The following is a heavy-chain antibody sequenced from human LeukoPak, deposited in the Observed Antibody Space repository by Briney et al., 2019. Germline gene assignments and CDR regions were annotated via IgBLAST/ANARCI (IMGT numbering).Heavy chain of an antibody. D-gene: IGHD2/OR15-2a*01. J-gene: IGHJ2*01. V-gene: IGHV1-18*01. Sequence: ASVKVSCKASGYTFTNYGINWVRQAPGQGLEWMGWFSGYNGNTNYAQKPQGRVTMTTDTSTSTAYMELRSLRSDDTAVYYCARVSILNEPYWYFGLWGRGTLVTVSS. CDR3: ARVSILNEPYWYFGL. CDR2: FSGYNGNT. CDR1: GYTFTNYG.